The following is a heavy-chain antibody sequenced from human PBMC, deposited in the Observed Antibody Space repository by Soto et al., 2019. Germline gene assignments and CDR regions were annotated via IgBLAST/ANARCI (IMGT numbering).Heavy chain of an antibody. CDR2: INAGNGNT. Sequence: ASVKFSCKASGYTFTSYAMHWVRQAPGQRLEWMGWINAGNGNTKYSQKFQGRVTITRDTSASTAYMELSSLRSEDTAVYYCARASRLRLGELSSYYYYGMDVWGQGTTVTVSS. J-gene: IGHJ6*02. CDR3: ARASRLRLGELSSYYYYGMDV. D-gene: IGHD3-16*02. V-gene: IGHV1-3*01. CDR1: GYTFTSYA.